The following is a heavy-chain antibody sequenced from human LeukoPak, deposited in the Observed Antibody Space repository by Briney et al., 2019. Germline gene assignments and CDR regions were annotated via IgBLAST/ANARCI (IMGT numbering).Heavy chain of an antibody. V-gene: IGHV1-46*01. J-gene: IGHJ5*01. Sequence: ASVKVSCKASGGTFSSYAISWVRQAPGQGLEWMGIINPSGGSTNYAQKFQGRVTMTSDTSASTVYMDLSSLRSEDTAIYYCARDKSSTNWLDSWGQGTLVTVSS. CDR2: INPSGGST. CDR1: GGTFSSYA. D-gene: IGHD3-10*01. CDR3: ARDKSSTNWLDS.